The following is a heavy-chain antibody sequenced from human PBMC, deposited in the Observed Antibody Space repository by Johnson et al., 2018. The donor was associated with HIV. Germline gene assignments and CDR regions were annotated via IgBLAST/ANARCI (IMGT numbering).Heavy chain of an antibody. Sequence: VQLVESGGGLVQPGRSLRLSCAASGFTFDDYGMSWVRQAPGKGLEWVSGINWNGGSTGYADSVKGRFTISRDNAKNSLSLEMSNLRAEDTAVYYCARAHLIFPKNAVDFWGQGTMVTVSS. V-gene: IGHV3-20*04. J-gene: IGHJ3*01. CDR2: INWNGGST. CDR3: ARAHLIFPKNAVDF. D-gene: IGHD3-3*02. CDR1: GFTFDDYG.